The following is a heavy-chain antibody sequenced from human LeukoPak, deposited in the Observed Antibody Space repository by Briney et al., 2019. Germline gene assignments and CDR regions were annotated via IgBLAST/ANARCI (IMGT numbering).Heavy chain of an antibody. CDR1: GYTVTGYY. J-gene: IGHJ4*02. V-gene: IGHV1-2*02. D-gene: IGHD5-12*01. CDR3: ASARGYSDFDSYFDY. CDR2: INPNSGGT. Sequence: ASVKVSCKASGYTVTGYYMHWERQAPGQGPEWMGWINPNSGGTNYAQKFQGRVTMTLATSIGTAYMELSRLKSDDTAVYYCASARGYSDFDSYFDYWGQGTLVTVSS.